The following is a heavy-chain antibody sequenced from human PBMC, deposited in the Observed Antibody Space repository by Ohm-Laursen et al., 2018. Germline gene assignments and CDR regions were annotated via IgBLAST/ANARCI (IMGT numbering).Heavy chain of an antibody. V-gene: IGHV3-23*01. CDR1: GFTFSSYA. CDR3: ARVLPNRERYVDY. J-gene: IGHJ4*02. D-gene: IGHD1-14*01. CDR2: ISGSGASS. Sequence: GSLRLSCTASGFTFSSYAMSWVRQTPGKSLECISTISGSGASSHYADSVKGRFTISRDNAKNTLYLQMNSLRAEDTAVYYCARVLPNRERYVDYWGQGTLVTVSS.